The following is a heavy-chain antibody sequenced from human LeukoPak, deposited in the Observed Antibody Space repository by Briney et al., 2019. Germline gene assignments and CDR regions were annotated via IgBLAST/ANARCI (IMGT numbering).Heavy chain of an antibody. D-gene: IGHD6-13*01. J-gene: IGHJ5*02. CDR1: GYTFTAYY. V-gene: IGHV1-2*02. CDR3: ASTGQQLVDGDWFDP. CDR2: INPNSGGT. Sequence: GASVKVSCKASGYTFTAYYMHWVRQAPGQGLEWMGWINPNSGGTNDAQKFQDSVTMTRDTSINTAYMELSRLRSDDTAVYFCASTGQQLVDGDWFDPWGQGTLVTVSS.